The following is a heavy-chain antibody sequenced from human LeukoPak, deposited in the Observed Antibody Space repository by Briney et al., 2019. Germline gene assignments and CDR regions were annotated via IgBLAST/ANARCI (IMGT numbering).Heavy chain of an antibody. Sequence: ASVKVSCKVSGYTLTELSMHWVRQAPGKGLEWMGGSDPEDGETIYAQKFQGRVTMTEDTSTDTAYMELSSLRSEDTAVYYCATVRYYYDSSGYHGFDYWGQGTLVTVSS. J-gene: IGHJ4*02. CDR2: SDPEDGET. V-gene: IGHV1-24*01. D-gene: IGHD3-22*01. CDR3: ATVRYYYDSSGYHGFDY. CDR1: GYTLTELS.